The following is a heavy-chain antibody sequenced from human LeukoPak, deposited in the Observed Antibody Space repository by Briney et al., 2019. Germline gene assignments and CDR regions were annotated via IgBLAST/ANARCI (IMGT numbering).Heavy chain of an antibody. J-gene: IGHJ4*02. CDR2: IYPADSDT. Sequence: GESLKISCQGSRSNFINYWIGWVRQMPGKGLEWMGIIYPADSDTKYSPSFQGQVTISADKSINTAYLQWSSLKASDTAMYYCARLASNSPNYFDYWGQGTLVTVSS. V-gene: IGHV5-51*01. CDR1: RSNFINYW. CDR3: ARLASNSPNYFDY. D-gene: IGHD2-21*01.